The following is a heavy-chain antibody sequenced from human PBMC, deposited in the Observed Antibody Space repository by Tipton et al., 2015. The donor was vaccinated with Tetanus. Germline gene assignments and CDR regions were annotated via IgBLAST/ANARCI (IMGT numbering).Heavy chain of an antibody. D-gene: IGHD2-2*01. Sequence: QSGPEVKKPGSSVKVSCKASGGTFTNHALSWVRQAPGQGLEWVGGITPIFGTTNIAPKIQDRVTISADETTADMELRSLRSDDRALYYCASAPNRLCRAYDYWGHVTVVILSS. V-gene: IGHV1-69*01. CDR2: ITPIFGTT. CDR1: GGTFTNHA. CDR3: ASAPNRLCRAYDY. J-gene: IGHJ4*01.